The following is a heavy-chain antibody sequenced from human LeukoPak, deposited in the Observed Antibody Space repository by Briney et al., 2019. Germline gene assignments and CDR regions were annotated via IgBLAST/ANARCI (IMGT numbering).Heavy chain of an antibody. Sequence: SETLSLTCTVSGGSISSYYWSWIRQPPGKGLKSIGYIYYSGSTNYNPSLKSRVTISVDTSKNQFSLKLSSVTAADTAVYYCARRPRYSSSSRYYYYGMDVWGQGTTVTVSS. D-gene: IGHD6-6*01. CDR3: ARRPRYSSSSRYYYYGMDV. V-gene: IGHV4-59*08. CDR2: IYYSGST. CDR1: GGSISSYY. J-gene: IGHJ6*02.